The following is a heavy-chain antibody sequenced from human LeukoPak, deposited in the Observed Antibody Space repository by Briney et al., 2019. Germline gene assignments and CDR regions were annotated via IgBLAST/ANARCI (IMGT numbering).Heavy chain of an antibody. CDR3: ARVDNYNWFDP. CDR1: GGSISSGGYY. V-gene: IGHV4-31*03. D-gene: IGHD1-20*01. Sequence: SETLSLTCTVSGGSISSGGYYWSWIRQHPGKGLEWIGYIYYSGSTYYDPSLKSRVTISVDTSKNQFSLKLSSVTAADTAVYYCARVDNYNWFDPWGQGTLVTVSS. CDR2: IYYSGST. J-gene: IGHJ5*02.